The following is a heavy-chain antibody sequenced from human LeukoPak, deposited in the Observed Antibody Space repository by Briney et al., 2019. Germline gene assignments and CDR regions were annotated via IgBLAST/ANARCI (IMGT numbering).Heavy chain of an antibody. Sequence: GWSLRLSCAASEFTFTDYYMSWIRQAPGKGLEWVSYISSSGRIIYYADSVKGRFTISRDNTKNSLYLQMNSLRAEDTAVYYCVRDGRYCGGDCYLDYWGQGALVTVSS. J-gene: IGHJ4*02. CDR3: VRDGRYCGGDCYLDY. V-gene: IGHV3-11*01. CDR2: ISSSGRII. D-gene: IGHD2-21*02. CDR1: EFTFTDYY.